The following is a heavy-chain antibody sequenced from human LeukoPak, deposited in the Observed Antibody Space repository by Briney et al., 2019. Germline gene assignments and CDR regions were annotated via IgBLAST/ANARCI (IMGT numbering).Heavy chain of an antibody. CDR1: GDSISSYY. D-gene: IGHD6-6*01. CDR3: ASLDHSSSSYFDY. Sequence: PSETLSLTCIVSGDSISSYYWSWIRQPPGKGLEWIGYTSHSGSTNSNPSPKSRVTISVDRSKNQFSLKLSSVTAADTAVYYCASLDHSSSSYFDYWGQGTLVTVSS. CDR2: TSHSGST. J-gene: IGHJ4*02. V-gene: IGHV4-59*12.